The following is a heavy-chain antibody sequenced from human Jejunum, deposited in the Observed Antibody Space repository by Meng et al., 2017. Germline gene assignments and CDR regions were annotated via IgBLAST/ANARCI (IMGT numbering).Heavy chain of an antibody. CDR1: GGSMNPYY. J-gene: IGHJ4*02. V-gene: IGHV4-59*01. D-gene: IGHD3-10*01. Sequence: SETLSLTCTVSGGSMNPYYWSWIRQPPGKGLEWIAHIYHTGITNYNPSLKSRVTVSVDKSNNQFSLKATYVTAADTAVYYCARGGPNSWFLDYWGQGTLVTVSS. CDR3: ARGGPNSWFLDY. CDR2: IYHTGIT.